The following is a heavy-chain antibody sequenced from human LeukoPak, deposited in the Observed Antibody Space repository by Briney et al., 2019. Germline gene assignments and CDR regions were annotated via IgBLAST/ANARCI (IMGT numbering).Heavy chain of an antibody. CDR1: GDSVSGNSAA. CDR3: ARDTAPPDIAAAGTRLLDY. CDR2: TYYRSKCYN. V-gene: IGHV6-1*01. Sequence: SRTLSLTCAISGDSVSGNSAAWNWISQSPSRGLEWQGRTYYRSKCYNDYAVSVKSRININPHTSKNQFSLQLNSLTPEDTAVYYCARDTAPPDIAAAGTRLLDYWGQGTLVTVSS. J-gene: IGHJ4*02. D-gene: IGHD6-13*01.